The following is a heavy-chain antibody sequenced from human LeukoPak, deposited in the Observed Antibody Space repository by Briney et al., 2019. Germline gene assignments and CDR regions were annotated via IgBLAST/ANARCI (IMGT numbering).Heavy chain of an antibody. CDR2: MNPNSGNT. Sequence: ASVKVSCKASGYTFTSYDINWVRQDTGQGLEWMGWMNPNSGNTGYAQKFQGRVTMTRNTSISTAYMELSSLRSEDTAVYYCARGRRYYGSGSYYNMGDYWGQGTLVTVSS. V-gene: IGHV1-8*01. D-gene: IGHD3-10*01. CDR1: GYTFTSYD. J-gene: IGHJ4*02. CDR3: ARGRRYYGSGSYYNMGDY.